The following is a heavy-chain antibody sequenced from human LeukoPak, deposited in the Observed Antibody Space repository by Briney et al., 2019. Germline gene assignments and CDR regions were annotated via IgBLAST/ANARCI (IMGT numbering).Heavy chain of an antibody. J-gene: IGHJ5*02. CDR3: ARRTHRVITNNRLDP. V-gene: IGHV1-8*01. D-gene: IGHD3-22*01. Sequence: GASVTLSCKASGYTFTSYYINWVRQATGQGLEWMGWMNSNSGNTGYAQTFQGRVTMSRNTSISKASMELSTLTSADTAVYYCARRTHRVITNNRLDPWGQGTLVTVSS. CDR2: MNSNSGNT. CDR1: GYTFTSYY.